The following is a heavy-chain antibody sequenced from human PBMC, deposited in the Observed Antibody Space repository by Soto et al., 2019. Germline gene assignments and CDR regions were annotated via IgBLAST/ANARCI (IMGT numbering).Heavy chain of an antibody. J-gene: IGHJ6*03. D-gene: IGHD2-2*01. CDR2: INHSGST. CDR1: GGSFSGYD. CDR3: ASLVVPAAIGSYYYYMDV. V-gene: IGHV4-34*01. Sequence: SETLCLTCAVYGGSFSGYDGSWIRQPPGKGLEWIGEINHSGSTNYNPSLKSRVTISVDTSKNQFSLKLSSVTAADTAVYYCASLVVPAAIGSYYYYMDVWGKGTTVTVSS.